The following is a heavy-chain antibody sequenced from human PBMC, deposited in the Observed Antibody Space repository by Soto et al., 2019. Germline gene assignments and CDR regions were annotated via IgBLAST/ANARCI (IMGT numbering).Heavy chain of an antibody. V-gene: IGHV4-34*01. J-gene: IGHJ3*02. CDR1: GGSFSGYY. CDR3: ARGPPLWTTVTDGVHDAFDI. CDR2: INHSGST. D-gene: IGHD4-17*01. Sequence: QVQLQQWGAGLLKPSETLSLTCAVYGGSFSGYYWSWIRQPPGKGLEWIGEINHSGSTNYNPSLKSRVTISVDTSKNHFSLKLGSVTAADTAVYYCARGPPLWTTVTDGVHDAFDIWGQGTMVTVSS.